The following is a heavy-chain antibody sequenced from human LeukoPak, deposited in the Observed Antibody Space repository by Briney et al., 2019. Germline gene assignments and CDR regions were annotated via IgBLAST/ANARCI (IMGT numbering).Heavy chain of an antibody. D-gene: IGHD6-19*01. CDR2: INPNSGGT. CDR3: ARDMYSSGRVPFDY. J-gene: IGHJ4*02. Sequence: ASVKVSCKASGYTFTGYYMHWVRQAPGQGLEWMGWINPNSGGTNYAQKFQGRVTMTRDTSISTAYMELSRLRSDDTAVYYCARDMYSSGRVPFDYWGQGTLVTVSS. CDR1: GYTFTGYY. V-gene: IGHV1-2*02.